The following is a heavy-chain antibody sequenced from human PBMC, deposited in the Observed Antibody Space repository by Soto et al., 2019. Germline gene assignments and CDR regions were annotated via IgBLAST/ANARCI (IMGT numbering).Heavy chain of an antibody. V-gene: IGHV3-74*01. CDR1: GFTSSHYW. D-gene: IGHD3-16*01. J-gene: IGHJ5*02. CDR3: TSDTFGLRDT. CDR2: INPAGTIT. Sequence: GGSLRLSCAASGFTSSHYWMHWVRQTPGKGLVWVSRINPAGTITNYADSVEGRFTISRDNADSALFLQMNSLSAEDTAIYYCTSDTFGLRDTWGQGTLVTVSS.